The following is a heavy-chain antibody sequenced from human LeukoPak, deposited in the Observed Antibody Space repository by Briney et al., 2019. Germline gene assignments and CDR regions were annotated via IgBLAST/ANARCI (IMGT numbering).Heavy chain of an antibody. CDR1: GFTFDDYA. CDR3: AKDKADDYYDSSGYPPTFDY. D-gene: IGHD3-22*01. Sequence: GGSLRLSCAASGFTFDDYAMHWVRQAPGKGLEWVSGISWNSGSIGYADSVKGRFTISRDNAKNSLYLQVNSLRAEDTALYYCAKDKADDYYDSSGYPPTFDYWGQGTLVTVSS. CDR2: ISWNSGSI. V-gene: IGHV3-9*01. J-gene: IGHJ4*02.